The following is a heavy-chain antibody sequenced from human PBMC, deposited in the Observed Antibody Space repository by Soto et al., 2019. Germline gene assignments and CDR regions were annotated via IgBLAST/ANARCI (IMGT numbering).Heavy chain of an antibody. CDR3: ARGGSLYWYFDL. CDR2: INPSAGST. D-gene: IGHD1-26*01. Sequence: GASVKVSCKASGDTFTTYSIHWMRLVPGQGLEWMGLINPSAGSTSNAQKFQGRVTMTRDTSTSTVYMELSSLRSEDTAVYYCARGGSLYWYFDLWGRGTLVTVSS. J-gene: IGHJ2*01. V-gene: IGHV1-46*01. CDR1: GDTFTTYS.